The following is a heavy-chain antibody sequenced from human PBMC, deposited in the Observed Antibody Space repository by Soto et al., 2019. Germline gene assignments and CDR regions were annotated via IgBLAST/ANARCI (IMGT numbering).Heavy chain of an antibody. Sequence: ASVKVSCKASGYTFTSYAMHWVRQAPGQRLEWMGWINAGNGNTKYSQKFQGRVTITRDTSASTAYMELSSLRSEDTAVYYCARVRITIFGVVPTFSYGMDVWGQGTTVTVSS. V-gene: IGHV1-3*01. D-gene: IGHD3-3*01. CDR3: ARVRITIFGVVPTFSYGMDV. CDR1: GYTFTSYA. J-gene: IGHJ6*02. CDR2: INAGNGNT.